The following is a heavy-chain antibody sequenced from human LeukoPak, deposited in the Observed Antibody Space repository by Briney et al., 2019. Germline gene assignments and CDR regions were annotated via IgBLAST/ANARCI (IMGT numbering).Heavy chain of an antibody. Sequence: GGSLRLSCAASGFTVSSNYMSWVRQAPGKGLEWVSVIYSAGSGGATYYADSVTGRFTISRDSSMSTLYLQMNSLRVEDTAVYYRARADGYNFWEYWGQGTLVTVSS. D-gene: IGHD5-24*01. J-gene: IGHJ4*02. CDR2: IYSAGSGGAT. V-gene: IGHV3-53*01. CDR1: GFTVSSNY. CDR3: ARADGYNFWEY.